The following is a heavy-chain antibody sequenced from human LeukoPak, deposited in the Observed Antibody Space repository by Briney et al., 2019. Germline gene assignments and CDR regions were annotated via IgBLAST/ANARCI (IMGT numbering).Heavy chain of an antibody. J-gene: IGHJ4*02. CDR1: GYSISSGYY. V-gene: IGHV4-38-2*01. CDR2: IYHSGST. Sequence: SETLSLTCAVSGYSISSGYYWGWTRQPPGKGLEWIGSIYHSGSTYYNPSLKSRVTISVDTSKNQFSLKLSSVTAADTAVYYCAGTIGYCTNGVCYFDYWGRGTLVTVSS. CDR3: AGTIGYCTNGVCYFDY. D-gene: IGHD2-8*01.